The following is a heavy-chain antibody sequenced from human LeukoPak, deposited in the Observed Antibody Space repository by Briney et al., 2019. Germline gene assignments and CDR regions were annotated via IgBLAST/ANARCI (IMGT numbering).Heavy chain of an antibody. J-gene: IGHJ4*02. V-gene: IGHV1-69*13. Sequence: SVKVSCKASGGIFSTYGFHWVRQAPGQGLEWLGGIIPIFHTSHYARKFQDRVMISADESTSTVYMELSSLRSEDTAVYYCARDPLGHCSGSNCYTRMEFDYWGQGTLVTVSS. CDR2: IIPIFHTS. D-gene: IGHD2-2*02. CDR1: GGIFSTYG. CDR3: ARDPLGHCSGSNCYTRMEFDY.